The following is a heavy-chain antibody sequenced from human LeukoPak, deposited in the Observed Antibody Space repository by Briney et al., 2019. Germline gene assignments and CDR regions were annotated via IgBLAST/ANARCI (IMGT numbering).Heavy chain of an antibody. CDR1: GFSFSNYW. V-gene: IGHV3-74*01. Sequence: QPGGSLRLSCAASGFSFSNYWMHWVRQAPGKGLVWVSRINSDGSSTSYTDSVKGRFTISRDNAKSTLYLQMNSLRAEDTAVYYCAKRRELRSYYYYGMDVWGQGTTVTVSS. CDR2: INSDGSST. J-gene: IGHJ6*02. CDR3: AKRRELRSYYYYGMDV. D-gene: IGHD1-26*01.